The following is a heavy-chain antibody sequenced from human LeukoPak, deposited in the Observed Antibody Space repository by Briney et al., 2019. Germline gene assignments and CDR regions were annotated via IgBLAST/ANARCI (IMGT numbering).Heavy chain of an antibody. Sequence: KPGGSLRLSCAASGFTFSSYGMHWVRQAPGKGLEWVAVISYDGSNKYYADSVKGRFTISRGNSKSTLYLQMSSLRAEDTAVYYWAKEGLMAVAVTGPDYWGQGTLVTVSS. D-gene: IGHD6-19*01. J-gene: IGHJ4*02. V-gene: IGHV3-30*18. CDR1: GFTFSSYG. CDR2: ISYDGSNK. CDR3: AKEGLMAVAVTGPDY.